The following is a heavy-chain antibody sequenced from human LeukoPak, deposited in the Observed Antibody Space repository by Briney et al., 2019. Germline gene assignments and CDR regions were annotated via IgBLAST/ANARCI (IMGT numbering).Heavy chain of an antibody. CDR2: IYYSGST. V-gene: IGHV4-31*03. Sequence: SETLSLTCTVSGGSISSGGYYWSWIRQHPGKGLEWIGYIYYSGSTYYNPSLKSRVTISVDTSKNQFSLKLSSVTAADTAVYYCARGGVYGDYGPGMDVWGQGTTVTVSS. J-gene: IGHJ6*02. CDR1: GGSISSGGYY. CDR3: ARGGVYGDYGPGMDV. D-gene: IGHD4-17*01.